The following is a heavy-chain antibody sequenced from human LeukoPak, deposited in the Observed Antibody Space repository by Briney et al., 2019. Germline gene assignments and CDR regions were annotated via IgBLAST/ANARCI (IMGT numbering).Heavy chain of an antibody. D-gene: IGHD3-22*01. Sequence: ASVKVSCKASGYTFTGYYMHWVRQAPGQGLEWMGRINPNSGGTNYAQKFQGRVTMTRDTSISTAYMELSRLRSDDTAVYYCARAPPAKNYYDSSGSRPNFDYWGQGTLVTVSS. CDR2: INPNSGGT. V-gene: IGHV1-2*06. CDR1: GYTFTGYY. J-gene: IGHJ4*02. CDR3: ARAPPAKNYYDSSGSRPNFDY.